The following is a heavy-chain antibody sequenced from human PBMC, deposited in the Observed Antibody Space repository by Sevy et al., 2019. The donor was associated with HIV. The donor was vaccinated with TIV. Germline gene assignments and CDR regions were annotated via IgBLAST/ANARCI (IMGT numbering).Heavy chain of an antibody. J-gene: IGHJ6*02. Sequence: SETLSLTCTVSGGSISNFYWSWIRQPPGKGLEWIGNIYYSASTNYNPSLKSPVTISVDTSKNQLSLRLNSVTAADTAVYYCAREPPYYDILSGYSYGMDVWGQGTTVTVSS. V-gene: IGHV4-59*01. CDR2: IYYSAST. CDR1: GGSISNFY. D-gene: IGHD3-9*01. CDR3: AREPPYYDILSGYSYGMDV.